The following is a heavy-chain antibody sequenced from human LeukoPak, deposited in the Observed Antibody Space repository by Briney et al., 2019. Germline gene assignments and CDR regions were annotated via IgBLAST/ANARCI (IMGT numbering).Heavy chain of an antibody. V-gene: IGHV3-23*01. Sequence: GGSLRLSCAASGFTFSSYAMSWVRQAPGKGLEWVSAISGSGGSTYYADSVKGRFTISRDNSKNTLYLQMNSLRAEDTAMYYCARGLGYCTSTTCLLPFDYWGQGTLVTVSS. CDR1: GFTFSSYA. J-gene: IGHJ4*02. CDR2: ISGSGGST. D-gene: IGHD2-2*01. CDR3: ARGLGYCTSTTCLLPFDY.